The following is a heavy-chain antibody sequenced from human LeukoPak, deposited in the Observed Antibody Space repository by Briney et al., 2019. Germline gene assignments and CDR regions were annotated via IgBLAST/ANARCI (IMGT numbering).Heavy chain of an antibody. D-gene: IGHD2-21*02. CDR2: IKSKTDGGTT. CDR1: GFTFSNAW. V-gene: IGHV3-15*01. CDR3: TTYCGGDCYYGYFDY. J-gene: IGHJ4*02. Sequence: KTGGSLRLSCAASGFTFSNAWMSWVRQAQGKGLEWVGRIKSKTDGGTTDYAAPVKGRFTISRDDSKNTLYLQMNSLKTEDTAVYYCTTYCGGDCYYGYFDYWGQGTLVTVSS.